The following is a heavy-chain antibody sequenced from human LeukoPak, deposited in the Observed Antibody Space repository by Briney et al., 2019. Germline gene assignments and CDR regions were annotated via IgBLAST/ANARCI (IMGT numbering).Heavy chain of an antibody. CDR3: ARWGPYCSSTSCHEGGGGDY. V-gene: IGHV1-46*01. J-gene: IGHJ4*01. Sequence: ASVKVSCKASGYTFTSYYMHWVRQAPGQGLEWMGIINPSGGSTSYAQKFQGRVTMTRDTSTSTVYMELSSLRSEDTAVYYCARWGPYCSSTSCHEGGGGDYWGQEPWSPSPQ. CDR2: INPSGGST. D-gene: IGHD2-2*01. CDR1: GYTFTSYY.